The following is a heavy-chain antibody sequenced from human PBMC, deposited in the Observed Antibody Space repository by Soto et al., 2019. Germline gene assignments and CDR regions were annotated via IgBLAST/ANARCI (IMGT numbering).Heavy chain of an antibody. Sequence: PGGSLRLSCAAFGFTFSSYGMHWVRQAPGKGLEWVAVIWYDGSNKYYADSVKGRFTISRDNSKNTLYLQMNSLRAEDTAVYYCARDLNDFWSGYLSLDYWGQGTLVTVSS. CDR3: ARDLNDFWSGYLSLDY. CDR1: GFTFSSYG. J-gene: IGHJ4*02. CDR2: IWYDGSNK. V-gene: IGHV3-33*01. D-gene: IGHD3-3*01.